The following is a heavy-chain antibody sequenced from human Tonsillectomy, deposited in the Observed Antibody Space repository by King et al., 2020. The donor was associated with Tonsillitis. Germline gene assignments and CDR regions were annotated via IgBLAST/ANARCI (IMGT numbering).Heavy chain of an antibody. CDR1: GFTFSSYT. CDR3: ARDSVPTTRVLEY. J-gene: IGHJ4*02. D-gene: IGHD5-12*01. V-gene: IGHV3-21*01. Sequence: VQLVESGGGLVKPGGSLRLSCAPSGFTFSSYTMNWVRQAPGKGLEWVSSISSSSSYIFYADSLKGRFTISRDNAKNSLYLQMNSLRAEDTAVYYCARDSVPTTRVLEYWGQGTLVTVSS. CDR2: ISSSSSYI.